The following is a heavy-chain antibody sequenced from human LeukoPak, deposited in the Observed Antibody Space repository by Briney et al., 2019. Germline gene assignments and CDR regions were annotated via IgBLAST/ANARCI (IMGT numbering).Heavy chain of an antibody. V-gene: IGHV1-46*01. D-gene: IGHD4-23*01. Sequence: ASVKVSCKASGYTFTSYYMHWVRQAPGQGLEWMGIINPSGGSTSYAQKFQGRVTITADESTSTAYMELSSLRSEDTAVYYCALNGGNSVSFDYWGQGTLVTVSS. CDR2: INPSGGST. J-gene: IGHJ4*02. CDR1: GYTFTSYY. CDR3: ALNGGNSVSFDY.